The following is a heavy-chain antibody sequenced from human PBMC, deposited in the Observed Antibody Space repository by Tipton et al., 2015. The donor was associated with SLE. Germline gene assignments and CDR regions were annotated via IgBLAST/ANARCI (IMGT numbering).Heavy chain of an antibody. Sequence: GLVKPSETLSLTCTVSGGSMSSQYWSWIRQPPGKGLEWIGYIYHSGTTNYNPSLESRVTISVDTSNNQFSLKLTSVTAADTAVYFCASAIFGVAPGTWGQGALVTVSS. D-gene: IGHD3-3*01. V-gene: IGHV4-59*11. CDR3: ASAIFGVAPGT. CDR2: IYHSGTT. CDR1: GGSMSSQY. J-gene: IGHJ5*02.